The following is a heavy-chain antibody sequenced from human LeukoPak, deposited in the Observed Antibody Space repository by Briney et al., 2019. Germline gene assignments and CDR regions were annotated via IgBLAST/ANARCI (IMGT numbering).Heavy chain of an antibody. Sequence: SETLSLTCTVSGGSISSYYWSWIRQAAGKGLEWIGRIYNSGSTDYNASLKSRVTMSVDTSKNQLSLKVISVTAADTAVYYCARDDVLLWFGEPHYYMDVWGKGTTVTISS. D-gene: IGHD3-10*01. CDR2: IYNSGST. J-gene: IGHJ6*03. V-gene: IGHV4-4*07. CDR3: ARDDVLLWFGEPHYYMDV. CDR1: GGSISSYY.